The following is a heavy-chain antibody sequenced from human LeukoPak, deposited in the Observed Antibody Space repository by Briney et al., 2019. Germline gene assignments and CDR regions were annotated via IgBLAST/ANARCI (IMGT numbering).Heavy chain of an antibody. CDR2: VSGNGGST. CDR1: GFTFSSYA. Sequence: QPGGSLGLSCAASGFTFSSYAMSWVRQAPGKGLEWVSEVSGNGGSTYYADSVKGRFTISKDKSRNTVWLQMNSLRAEDTAVYYCAKALYYFDSWGQGTLVTVSS. CDR3: AKALYYFDS. V-gene: IGHV3-23*01. J-gene: IGHJ4*02.